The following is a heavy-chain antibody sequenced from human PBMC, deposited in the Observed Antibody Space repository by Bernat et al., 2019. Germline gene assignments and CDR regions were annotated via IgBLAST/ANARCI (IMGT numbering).Heavy chain of an antibody. V-gene: IGHV5-51*01. CDR2: IYPGDSDT. J-gene: IGHJ6*02. D-gene: IGHD6-6*01. Sequence: MPGESLKISCKGSGYSFTSYWIGWVRQMPGKGLEWMGIIYPGDSDTRYSPSFQGQVTISADKSISTAYLQWSSLKASDTAMYYCARLGSSSSQPHTGFDYYYYGMDVWGQGTTVTVSS. CDR3: ARLGSSSSQPHTGFDYYYYGMDV. CDR1: GYSFTSYW.